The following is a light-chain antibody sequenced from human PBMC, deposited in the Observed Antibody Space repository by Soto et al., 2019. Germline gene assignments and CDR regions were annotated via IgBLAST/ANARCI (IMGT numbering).Light chain of an antibody. V-gene: IGKV3-11*01. J-gene: IGKJ3*01. Sequence: EIVLTQSPATLSLSPGERATLSCRASQSVSSYLAWYQQKPGPAPRLLLYDTSKSATGIPARFSGSGSGTDFTLTISSLEPEDFAVYYCQQRTNWPRSFTFGPGTKVDIK. CDR3: QQRTNWPRSFT. CDR1: QSVSSY. CDR2: DTS.